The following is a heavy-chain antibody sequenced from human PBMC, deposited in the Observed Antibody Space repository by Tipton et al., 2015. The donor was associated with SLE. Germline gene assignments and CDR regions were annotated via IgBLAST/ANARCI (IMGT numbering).Heavy chain of an antibody. V-gene: IGHV3-30*04. D-gene: IGHD2-15*01. CDR2: ISYDGSNK. CDR1: GFTFTTYD. J-gene: IGHJ6*02. CDR3: ARVVGSFYGTDA. Sequence: SLRLSCAASGFTFTTYDMHWVRQAPGKGLEWVAVISYDGSNKYYADSVKGRFTISRDNSKNTLYLQVNSLRAEDTAVYYCARVVGSFYGTDAGGQGTGVTVSS.